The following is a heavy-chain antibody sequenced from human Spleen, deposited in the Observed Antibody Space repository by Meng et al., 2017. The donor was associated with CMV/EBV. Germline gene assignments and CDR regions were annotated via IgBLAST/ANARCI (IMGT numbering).Heavy chain of an antibody. D-gene: IGHD2-8*01. V-gene: IGHV3-9*01. CDR1: GFTFDDYA. CDR2: ISWTSGSI. J-gene: IGHJ3*02. Sequence: GGSLRLSCAASGFTFDDYAMDWVRQAPGKGLEWVSSISWTSGSIGYADSVKGRFTISRDNAKNSLYLQMNSLRAEDTALYYCAKEYCTNGVCYKGAFDIWGQGTMVTVSS. CDR3: AKEYCTNGVCYKGAFDI.